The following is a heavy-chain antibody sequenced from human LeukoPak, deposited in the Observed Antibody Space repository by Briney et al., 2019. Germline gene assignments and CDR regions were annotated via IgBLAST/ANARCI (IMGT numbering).Heavy chain of an antibody. D-gene: IGHD3-9*01. CDR2: INSDGSEG. CDR1: GFTFSGFW. Sequence: GGSLRLSCAVSGFTFSGFWMSWSRQAPGKGLEWVASINSDGSEGYYADVVKGRFTISRDNAKNSLYLQINSLRADDTAVYYCAKAHDILTGYFDYWGQGALVTVSS. V-gene: IGHV3-7*03. CDR3: AKAHDILTGYFDY. J-gene: IGHJ4*02.